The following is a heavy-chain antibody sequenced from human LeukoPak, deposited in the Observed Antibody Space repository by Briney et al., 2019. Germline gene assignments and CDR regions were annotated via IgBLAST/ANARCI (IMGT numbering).Heavy chain of an antibody. J-gene: IGHJ4*02. D-gene: IGHD1-26*01. CDR2: ITTSGTST. V-gene: IGHV3-11*04. CDR1: GLSFTNAW. Sequence: GGSLRLSCVASGLSFTNAWMSWVRQAPGKGLEWISYITTSGTSTYYADSVKGRFTISRDNGKTALSLQMNSLRAEDTAVYYCVVHSATSCYWGQGTLVTVSS. CDR3: VVHSATSCY.